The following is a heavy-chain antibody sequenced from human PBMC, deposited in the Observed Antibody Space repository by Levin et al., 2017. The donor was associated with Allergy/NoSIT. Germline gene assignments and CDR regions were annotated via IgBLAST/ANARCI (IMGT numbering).Heavy chain of an antibody. D-gene: IGHD3-10*01. J-gene: IGHJ4*02. CDR1: GYTFTGYY. CDR2: INPNSGGT. CDR3: ARGVARSSGSLFDY. Sequence: ASVKVSCKASGYTFTGYYMHWVRQAPGQGLEWMGWINPNSGGTNYAQKFQGRVTMTTDTSISTAYMELSRLTSDDTAVYYCARGVARSSGSLFDYWGQGTLLTVSS. V-gene: IGHV1-2*02.